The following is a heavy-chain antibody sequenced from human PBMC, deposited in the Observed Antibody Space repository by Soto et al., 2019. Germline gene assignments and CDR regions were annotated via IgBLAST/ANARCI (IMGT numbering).Heavy chain of an antibody. D-gene: IGHD6-19*01. Sequence: ASVKVSCKASGYTFTNYVIHWVRQAPGQRLEWMGWINAGNDNTKYSQKFQGRVIITRDTSASTAYMELSSPRSEDTAVYYCARGITVAVYNWFDPWGQGTLVTVSS. V-gene: IGHV1-3*01. CDR3: ARGITVAVYNWFDP. CDR2: INAGNDNT. CDR1: GYTFTNYV. J-gene: IGHJ5*02.